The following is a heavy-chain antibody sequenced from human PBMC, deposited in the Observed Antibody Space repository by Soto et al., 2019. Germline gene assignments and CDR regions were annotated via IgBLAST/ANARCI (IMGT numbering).Heavy chain of an antibody. V-gene: IGHV4-39*07. CDR3: ATSYGHAWYTY. J-gene: IGHJ4*02. D-gene: IGHD6-13*01. CDR2: IYYTGST. Sequence: SEILSLTCTVSGGYISSSSYYCGWIRQPPGKGLEWIGCIYYTGSTYYNPSLKSRVTISVDTSKNQFSLQLTSVTVEDTAVYYCATSYGHAWYTYWGEGTQVTGPS. CDR1: GGYISSSSYY.